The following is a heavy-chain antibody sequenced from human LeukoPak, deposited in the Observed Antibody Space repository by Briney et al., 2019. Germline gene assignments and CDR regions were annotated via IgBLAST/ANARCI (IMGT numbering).Heavy chain of an antibody. J-gene: IGHJ4*02. D-gene: IGHD3-10*01. V-gene: IGHV3-21*01. Sequence: GGSLRLSCAASGFTFSSYAMSWVRQAPGKGLEWVSSISSSSSYIYYADSVKGRFTISRDNAKNSLYLQMNSLRAEDTAVYYCARVRGGWVFDYWGQGALVTVSS. CDR2: ISSSSSYI. CDR3: ARVRGGWVFDY. CDR1: GFTFSSYA.